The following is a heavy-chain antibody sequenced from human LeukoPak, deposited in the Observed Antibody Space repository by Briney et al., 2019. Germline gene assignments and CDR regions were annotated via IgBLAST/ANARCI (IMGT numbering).Heavy chain of an antibody. CDR1: GYPFTSQF. V-gene: IGHV1-46*01. D-gene: IGHD2-8*01. CDR2: INPREDGT. J-gene: IGHJ3*02. Sequence: ASVKVSCKASGYPFTSQFLHWVRQAPGQGLEWMGIINPREDGTTYAQEFKGRVTMTRDMSTSTAYMELSSLRSEDTAMYYCARRYCTNGVCYHDRGAFDIWGQGTMVTVSS. CDR3: ARRYCTNGVCYHDRGAFDI.